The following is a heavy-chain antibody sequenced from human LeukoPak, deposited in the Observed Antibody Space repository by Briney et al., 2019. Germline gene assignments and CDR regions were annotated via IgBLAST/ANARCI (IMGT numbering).Heavy chain of an antibody. V-gene: IGHV3-7*05. CDR2: IKPDGSDK. J-gene: IGHJ4*02. Sequence: GGSLRLSCAASGFTVSSFWMSWVRQAPGKGLEWVANIKPDGSDKYYVDSVKGRFTVSRDNAKNSLYLQMNSLRAEDTAVYYCARGVGPDYWGQGTLVTVSS. CDR1: GFTVSSFW. D-gene: IGHD3-10*01. CDR3: ARGVGPDY.